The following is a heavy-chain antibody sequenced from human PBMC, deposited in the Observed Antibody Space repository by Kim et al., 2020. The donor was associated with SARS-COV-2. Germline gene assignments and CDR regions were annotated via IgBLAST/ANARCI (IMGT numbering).Heavy chain of an antibody. D-gene: IGHD1-26*01. Sequence: SVKVSCKASGGTFSSYAISWMRQAPGQGLEWMGGIIPIFGTANYAQKFQGRVTITADESTSTAYMELSSLRSEDTAGFYCASEGEIVGAGYYYGMDVWG. V-gene: IGHV1-69*13. J-gene: IGHJ6*02. CDR2: IIPIFGTA. CDR3: ASEGEIVGAGYYYGMDV. CDR1: GGTFSSYA.